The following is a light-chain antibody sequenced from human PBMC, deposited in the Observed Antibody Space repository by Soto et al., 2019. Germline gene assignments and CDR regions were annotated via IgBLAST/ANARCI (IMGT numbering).Light chain of an antibody. CDR1: QSVKSD. V-gene: IGKV3-15*01. CDR2: GAS. CDR3: HQYNNCPAYI. J-gene: IGKJ2*01. Sequence: EIVRTQSPATLSVSPGNRSTLSCRASQSVKSDLAWYQQKPGHAPRHLIYGASTRATDTTTRFSGSGSGTEFTLTNSSLQSEEFAVYFCHQYNNCPAYIFCKMTKLEI.